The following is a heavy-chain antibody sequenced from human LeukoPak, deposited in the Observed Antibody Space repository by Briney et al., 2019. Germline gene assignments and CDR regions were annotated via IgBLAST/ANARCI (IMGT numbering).Heavy chain of an antibody. J-gene: IGHJ4*02. CDR2: IWYDGSNK. CDR1: GFTFSSYG. Sequence: GGSLRLSCAASGFTFSSYGMHWVRQAPGKGLEWVAVIWYDGSNKYYADSVKGRFTISRDNSKNTRYLQMNSLRAEDTAVYYCAREGGRSHTYYFDYWGQGTLVTVSS. V-gene: IGHV3-33*01. CDR3: AREGGRSHTYYFDY.